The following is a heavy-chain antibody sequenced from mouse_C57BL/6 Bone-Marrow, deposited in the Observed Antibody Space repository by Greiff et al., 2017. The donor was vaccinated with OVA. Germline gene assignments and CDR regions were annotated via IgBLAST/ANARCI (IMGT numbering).Heavy chain of an antibody. CDR2: IDPSDSYT. CDR1: GYTFTSYW. Sequence: QVQLQQPGAELVRPGTSVKLSCKASGYTFTSYWMHWVKQRPGQGLEWIGEIDPSDSYTNYNQKFKGKATLTVDTSSSTAYLQLSSLTSEDSAVYYCARARYCGYDRVYYVDYWGQGTTLTVSS. J-gene: IGHJ2*01. CDR3: ARARYCGYDRVYYVDY. D-gene: IGHD2-14*01. V-gene: IGHV1-59*01.